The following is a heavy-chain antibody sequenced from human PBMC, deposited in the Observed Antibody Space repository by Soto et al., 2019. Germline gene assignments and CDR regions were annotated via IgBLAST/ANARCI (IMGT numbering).Heavy chain of an antibody. D-gene: IGHD1-26*01. CDR2: IHYSGRT. CDR1: NGSISGFY. V-gene: IGHV4-59*12. Sequence: SETLSLTCSVSNGSISGFYWTWIRQPPGKILEWIGYIHYSGRTDYNPSLTGRATMSVDTSKNQFSLNLKSITAADTAVYYCVRVGVGIGNHFDSWGRGTLVTVSS. J-gene: IGHJ4*02. CDR3: VRVGVGIGNHFDS.